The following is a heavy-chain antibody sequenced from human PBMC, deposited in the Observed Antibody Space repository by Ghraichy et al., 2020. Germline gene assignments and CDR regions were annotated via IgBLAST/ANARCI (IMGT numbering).Heavy chain of an antibody. CDR2: IKSKTDGGTT. J-gene: IGHJ1*01. D-gene: IGHD3-22*01. CDR1: GFTFSNAW. CDR3: TTGGLAYYYDSSGYYGEYFQH. Sequence: GESLNISCAASGFTFSNAWMSWVRQAPGKGLEWVGRIKSKTDGGTTDYAAPVKGRFTISRDDSKNTLYLQMNSLKTEDTAVYYCTTGGLAYYYDSSGYYGEYFQHWGQGTLVTVSS. V-gene: IGHV3-15*01.